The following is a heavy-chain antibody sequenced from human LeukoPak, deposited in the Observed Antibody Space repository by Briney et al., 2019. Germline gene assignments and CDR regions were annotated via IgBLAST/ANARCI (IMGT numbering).Heavy chain of an antibody. CDR2: IYYSGST. V-gene: IGHV4-59*08. Sequence: SGTLSLTCTVSGGSISSYYWSWIRQPPGKGLEWIGYIYYSGSTNYNHSLKSRVTMSVDTSKNQFSLKLSSVTAADTAVYYCASSWQPGYSSSWYFAFDIWGQGTMVTVSS. CDR3: ASSWQPGYSSSWYFAFDI. CDR1: GGSISSYY. J-gene: IGHJ3*02. D-gene: IGHD6-13*01.